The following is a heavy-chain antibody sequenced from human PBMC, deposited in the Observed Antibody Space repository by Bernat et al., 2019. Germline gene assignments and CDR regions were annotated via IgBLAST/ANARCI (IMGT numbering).Heavy chain of an antibody. CDR1: GFTFSSYA. J-gene: IGHJ5*02. Sequence: EVQLLESGGGLVQPGGSLRLSCAASGFTFSSYAMSWVRQAPGKGLEWVAAISGEGGSTYYADSVKGRFTISRDNSKSTSHLQMNSLRAEDTAMYYCAKDNAGVLWDSWFDPWGQGALVTVSS. CDR2: ISGEGGST. D-gene: IGHD3-16*01. CDR3: AKDNAGVLWDSWFDP. V-gene: IGHV3-23*01.